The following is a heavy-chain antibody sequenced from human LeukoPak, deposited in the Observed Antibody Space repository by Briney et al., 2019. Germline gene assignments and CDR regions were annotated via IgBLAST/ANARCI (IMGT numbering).Heavy chain of an antibody. CDR2: IYYSGST. CDR3: AREGIAAARNAFDI. CDR1: GGSISSYY. V-gene: IGHV4-59*01. J-gene: IGHJ3*02. Sequence: SETLSLTCTVSGGSISSYYWSWIRQPPGKGLEWIGYIYYSGSTNYNPSLKSRVTISVDTSKNQFPLKLSSVTAADTAVYYCAREGIAAARNAFDIWGQGTMVTVSS. D-gene: IGHD6-13*01.